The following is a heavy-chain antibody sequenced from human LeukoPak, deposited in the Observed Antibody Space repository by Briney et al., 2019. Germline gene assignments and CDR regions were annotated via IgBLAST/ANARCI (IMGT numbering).Heavy chain of an antibody. CDR2: IYYSGST. CDR3: ARCGGSQSYYGMDV. D-gene: IGHD1-26*01. V-gene: IGHV4-31*03. Sequence: SQTLSLTCSVSGGSISSGVYYWSWIRQHPGKGLEWIGYIYYSGSTYYNPSLKSRVTISVDTSKNQFSLNLSSVTAADRAVYHCARCGGSQSYYGMDVWGQGTTVTVSS. CDR1: GGSISSGVYY. J-gene: IGHJ6*02.